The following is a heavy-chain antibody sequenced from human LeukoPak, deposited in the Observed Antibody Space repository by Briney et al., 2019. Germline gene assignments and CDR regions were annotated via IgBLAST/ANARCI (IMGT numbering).Heavy chain of an antibody. CDR1: GGSFSGYH. Sequence: SETLSLTCTVYGGSFSGYHWSWIRQPPGKGLEWIGENDRSGTTNYNPSLKSRVTISVDTTMNHFSLKLSSVTAADTAVYYCARGEIAYFDYWGQGTLVTVSS. CDR2: NDRSGTT. J-gene: IGHJ4*02. V-gene: IGHV4-34*01. CDR3: ARGEIAYFDY.